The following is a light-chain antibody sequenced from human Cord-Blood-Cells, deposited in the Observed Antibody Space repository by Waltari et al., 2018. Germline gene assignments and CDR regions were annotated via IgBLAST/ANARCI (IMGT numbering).Light chain of an antibody. CDR1: SSDVGSYNL. J-gene: IGLJ2*01. CDR3: CSYAGSSTLV. CDR2: EVN. Sequence: QSALTQPASVSGSPGQSITISCTGTSSDVGSYNLVSWYQQHPGKAPKLMIYEVNKRPSGVSNRFSGSKSGNTASLTLSGLQAEDEADYYCCSYAGSSTLVFGGGTKLTVL. V-gene: IGLV2-23*02.